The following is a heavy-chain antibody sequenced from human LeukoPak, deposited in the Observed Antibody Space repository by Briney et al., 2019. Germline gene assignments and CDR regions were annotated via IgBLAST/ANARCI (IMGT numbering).Heavy chain of an antibody. Sequence: PSETLSLTCAVSGYSLSSGYYWGWTRQPPGKGLEWIGSIYHSWRTYYNPSPKSRVTISVDTSKNQFFLKLSSVTAADTAVYYCARRVVSPLITDIVVVPAAISYFDYWAQGTLVTVSS. V-gene: IGHV4-38-2*01. D-gene: IGHD2-2*01. CDR3: ARRVVSPLITDIVVVPAAISYFDY. J-gene: IGHJ4*02. CDR1: GYSLSSGYY. CDR2: IYHSWRT.